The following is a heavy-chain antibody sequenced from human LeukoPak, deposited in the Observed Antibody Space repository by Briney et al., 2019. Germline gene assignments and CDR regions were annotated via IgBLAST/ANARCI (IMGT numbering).Heavy chain of an antibody. CDR2: MNPNSGNT. CDR3: ARLSLRKRNWFDP. CDR1: GYTFTSYD. J-gene: IGHJ5*02. V-gene: IGHV1-8*01. D-gene: IGHD3-3*01. Sequence: ASVKVSCTASGYTFTSYDINWVRQATGQGLEWMGWMNPNSGNTGYAQKFQGRVTMTRNTSISTAYMELSSLRSEDTAVYYCARLSLRKRNWFDPWGQGTLVTVSS.